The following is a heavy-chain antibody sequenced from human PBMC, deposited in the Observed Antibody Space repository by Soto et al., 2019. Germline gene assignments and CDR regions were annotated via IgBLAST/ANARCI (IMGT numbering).Heavy chain of an antibody. CDR2: INPKFGDT. CDR1: GYTFTAYY. CDR3: ERNVDYYYGPVSGNVHGF. Sequence: QVQLVQSGAEVKEPGDSVRVSCEASGYTFTAYYIHWVRQAPGQGLEWMGWINPKFGDTTYGQDFQGRVSMTRDMSISTVYMELSRLTSDDTARYYCERNVDYYYGPVSGNVHGFWVQGNTFTVFS. V-gene: IGHV1-2*02. J-gene: IGHJ6*02. D-gene: IGHD3-10*01.